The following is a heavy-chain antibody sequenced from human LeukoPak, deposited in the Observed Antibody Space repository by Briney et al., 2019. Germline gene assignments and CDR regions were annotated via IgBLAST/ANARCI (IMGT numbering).Heavy chain of an antibody. J-gene: IGHJ4*02. CDR2: ISSSSSYI. CDR3: ARGGSSWPTVFDY. D-gene: IGHD6-13*01. V-gene: IGHV3-21*01. Sequence: GGSLRLSCAASGFTFSSYSMNWVRQAPGKGLEWVSSISSSSSYIYYADSVKGRFTISRDNAKNSLYLQMNSLRAEDTAVYYCARGGSSWPTVFDYWGQGTLVTVSS. CDR1: GFTFSSYS.